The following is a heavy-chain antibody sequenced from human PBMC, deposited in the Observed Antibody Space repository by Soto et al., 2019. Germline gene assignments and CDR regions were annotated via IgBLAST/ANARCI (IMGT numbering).Heavy chain of an antibody. V-gene: IGHV4-59*01. J-gene: IGHJ6*02. CDR2: ISDSGST. CDR3: ARDSTSWFPYQDIDV. Sequence: PETLSLTCTLSGGSIDYYYWSWIRQPPGKGLEWIGYISDSGSTKYNPSLRSRVTISVDTSKNQFSLHLSSVTAADTAVYYCARDSTSWFPYQDIDVWGQGTTVTVSS. CDR1: GGSIDYYY. D-gene: IGHD2-2*01.